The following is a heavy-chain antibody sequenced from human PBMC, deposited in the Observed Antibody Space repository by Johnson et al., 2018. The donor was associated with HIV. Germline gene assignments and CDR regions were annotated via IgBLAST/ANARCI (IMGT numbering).Heavy chain of an antibody. J-gene: IGHJ3*02. CDR1: GFTFSSYA. Sequence: QVQLVESGGGLVKPGGSLRLSSAASGFTFSSYAMPWVRQAPGKGLAWVAVISYDGSNKYYADSVKGRFTISRDNSKNTLYLQMNSLRAEDTAVYYCARDLAGHNAFDIWGQGTMVTVSS. D-gene: IGHD6-19*01. V-gene: IGHV3-30*04. CDR2: ISYDGSNK. CDR3: ARDLAGHNAFDI.